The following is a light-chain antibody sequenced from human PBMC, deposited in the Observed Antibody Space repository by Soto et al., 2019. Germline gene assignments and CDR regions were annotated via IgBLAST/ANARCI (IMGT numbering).Light chain of an antibody. CDR2: VGTGGIVG. J-gene: IGLJ2*01. CDR3: GGDHGSGSNFVVV. Sequence: QSVLTQPPSASASLGASVTLTCTLSSGYSNYKVDWYQQRPGQGPRFVMRVGTGGIVGSKGDGIPDRFSVLGSGLNRYLTLKNFREEAESDYHCGGDHGSGSNFVVVFGGGTKLTVL. V-gene: IGLV9-49*01. CDR1: SGYSNYK.